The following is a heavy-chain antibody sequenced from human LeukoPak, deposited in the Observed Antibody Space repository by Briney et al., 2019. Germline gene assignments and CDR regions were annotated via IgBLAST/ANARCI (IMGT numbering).Heavy chain of an antibody. D-gene: IGHD2-2*01. CDR1: GYTFTGYY. CDR2: INPNSGGT. CDR3: ATDRGYCSSTSCYGSDFDY. Sequence: ASVKVSCKASGYTFTGYYMHWVRQAPGQGLEWMGWINPNSGGTNYAQKSQGRVTMTRDTSISTAYMELSRLRSDDTAVYYCATDRGYCSSTSCYGSDFDYWGQGTLVTVSS. V-gene: IGHV1-2*02. J-gene: IGHJ4*02.